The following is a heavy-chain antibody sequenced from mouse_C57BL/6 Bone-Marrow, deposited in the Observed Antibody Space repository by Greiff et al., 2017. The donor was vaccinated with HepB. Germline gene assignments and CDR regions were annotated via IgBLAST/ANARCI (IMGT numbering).Heavy chain of an antibody. Sequence: EVMLVESGGGLVQPGGSLSLSCAASGFTFTDYYMSWVRQPPGKALEWLGFIRNKANGDTTEYTASVKVRFTISRDNSQSILYLQMNALRAEDSATYYCARYYFDYSNCEGAMDYWGQGTSVTVSS. V-gene: IGHV7-3*01. CDR1: GFTFTDYY. J-gene: IGHJ4*01. D-gene: IGHD2-5*01. CDR3: ARYYFDYSNCEGAMDY. CDR2: IRNKANGDTT.